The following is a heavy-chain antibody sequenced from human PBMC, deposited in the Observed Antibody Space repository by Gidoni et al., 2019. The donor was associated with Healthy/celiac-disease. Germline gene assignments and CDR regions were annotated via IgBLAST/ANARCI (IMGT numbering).Heavy chain of an antibody. CDR2: IIPIFGTA. Sequence: QVQLVQSGAEVKKPGSSVKVSCKASGGTFSSYAISWVRQAPGQGLEWMGGIIPIFGTANYAQKFQGRVTITADKSTSTAYMELSSLRSEDTAVYYCARARERYYDSSGYCAFDIWGQGTMVTVSS. J-gene: IGHJ3*02. CDR1: GGTFSSYA. CDR3: ARARERYYDSSGYCAFDI. D-gene: IGHD3-22*01. V-gene: IGHV1-69*06.